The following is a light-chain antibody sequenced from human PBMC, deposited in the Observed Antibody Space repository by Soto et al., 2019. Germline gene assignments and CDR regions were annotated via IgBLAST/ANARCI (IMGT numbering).Light chain of an antibody. CDR1: QSISNW. V-gene: IGKV1-5*01. Sequence: DIQMTQSPSTLSASVGDRVTITCRASQSISNWLAWYQQRPGEAPKLLMYDASTLENWVPSRFSGSGSGTEFTLTINGLRPDDFATYYCQQYNTYSYTFGQGTKLEIK. CDR3: QQYNTYSYT. J-gene: IGKJ2*01. CDR2: DAS.